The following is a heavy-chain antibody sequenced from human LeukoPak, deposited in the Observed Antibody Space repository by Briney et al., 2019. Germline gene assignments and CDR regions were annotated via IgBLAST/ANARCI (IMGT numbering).Heavy chain of an antibody. J-gene: IGHJ4*02. CDR1: GYTFTSYD. V-gene: IGHV1-18*01. Sequence: ASVKVSCKASGYTFTSYDIIWVRQAPGQGLEWMGWISPYNGNTNSAQKLQGRVTMTTDTSTSTAYMELSSLRSEDTAVYYCARDLSPGYSSSWYKVFGYWGQGTLVTVSS. CDR3: ARDLSPGYSSSWYKVFGY. CDR2: ISPYNGNT. D-gene: IGHD6-13*01.